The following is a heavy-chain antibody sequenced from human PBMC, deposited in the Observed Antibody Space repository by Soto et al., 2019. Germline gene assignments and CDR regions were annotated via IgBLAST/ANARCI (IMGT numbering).Heavy chain of an antibody. D-gene: IGHD6-13*01. J-gene: IGHJ4*02. CDR3: AADRVAAAGLLDY. CDR2: IVVGSGNT. CDR1: GFTFTSSA. Sequence: SVKVSCKASGFTFTSSAMQWVRQARGQRLEWIGWIVVGSGNTNYAQKFQERVTITRDMSTSTAYMELSSLRSEDTAVYYCAADRVAAAGLLDYWGQGTLVTVSS. V-gene: IGHV1-58*02.